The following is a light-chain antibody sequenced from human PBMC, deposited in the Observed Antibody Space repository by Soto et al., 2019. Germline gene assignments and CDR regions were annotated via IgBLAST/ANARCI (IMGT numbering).Light chain of an antibody. CDR2: GAS. V-gene: IGKV3-15*01. CDR1: QSVSSN. CDR3: QQYNNWLWT. J-gene: IGKJ1*01. Sequence: EIVMTQSPATLSVSPGERATLSCRASQSVSSNLAWYQQKPGQAPRLLIYGASTRATGIPARFSGSGSGTEVTLTISSLQSEDFAAYYCQQYNNWLWTFGQGTKVDI.